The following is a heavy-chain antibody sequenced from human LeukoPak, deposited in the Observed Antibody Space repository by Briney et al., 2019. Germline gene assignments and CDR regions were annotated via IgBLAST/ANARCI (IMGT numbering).Heavy chain of an antibody. CDR2: IYSGGSM. D-gene: IGHD3/OR15-3a*01. Sequence: PGRSLRISCAASGLIVSSNYMRWVRQAPGKALDWVSVIYSGGSMYYADSVKGRFTISRDNSKNTLYLQMNSLRAEDTAVYYCARDPSRGLYYFDHWGQGTLVTVSS. CDR3: ARDPSRGLYYFDH. J-gene: IGHJ4*02. V-gene: IGHV3-53*01. CDR1: GLIVSSNY.